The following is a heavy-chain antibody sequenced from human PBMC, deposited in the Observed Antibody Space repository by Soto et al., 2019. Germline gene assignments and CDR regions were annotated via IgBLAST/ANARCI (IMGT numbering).Heavy chain of an antibody. D-gene: IGHD2-2*01. CDR3: ARERQYEPLLY. Sequence: QVQLVQSGVEVKKPGASVKVSCQASGYTFTNYGITWLRQAPGQGLEWMGWVSAYNRNTNYAQRFQDRVTMTTDTSTRTAYMELRNLKSGGTAIYFWARERQYEPLLYWGQGTLVTVSS. CDR1: GYTFTNYG. V-gene: IGHV1-18*01. CDR2: VSAYNRNT. J-gene: IGHJ4*02.